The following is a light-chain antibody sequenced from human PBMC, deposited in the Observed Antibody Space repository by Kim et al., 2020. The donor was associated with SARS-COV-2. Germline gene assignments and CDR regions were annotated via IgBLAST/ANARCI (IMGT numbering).Light chain of an antibody. CDR3: KQGYSTPRT. Sequence: DIQMTQSPSSLSASVGDRVTITCRASQSINSYLNWYQQRPGKAPKLLIYTASSLQTGVPSRFSGSGSGTDFTLTISSRQPEDFATYFCKQGYSTPRTFGQGTKLEI. V-gene: IGKV1-39*01. CDR1: QSINSY. CDR2: TAS. J-gene: IGKJ2*01.